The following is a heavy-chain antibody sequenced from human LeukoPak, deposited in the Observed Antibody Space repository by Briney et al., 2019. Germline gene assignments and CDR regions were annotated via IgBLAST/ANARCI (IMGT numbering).Heavy chain of an antibody. J-gene: IGHJ3*02. CDR3: AKILGSGVWYGFDI. CDR1: GGSFSGYY. Sequence: PSETLSLTCAVYGGSFSGYYWSWIRQPPGKGLEWIGEINHSGSTNYNPSLKSRVTISVDTSKNQFSLKLNSVTAADTAVYYCAKILGSGVWYGFDIWGQGTMVTVSS. V-gene: IGHV4-34*01. D-gene: IGHD2-21*01. CDR2: INHSGST.